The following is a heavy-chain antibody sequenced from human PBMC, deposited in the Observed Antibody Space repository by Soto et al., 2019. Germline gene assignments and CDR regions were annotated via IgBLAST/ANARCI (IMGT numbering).Heavy chain of an antibody. CDR1: GYSISSGYY. Sequence: SETLSLTCAVSGYSISSGYYWGWIRQPPGKGLERIGSIYHSGSTYYNPSLKSRVTISVDTSKNQFSLKLSSVTAADTAVYYCARHGDSSGYYFDYWGQGTLVTVSS. V-gene: IGHV4-38-2*01. CDR2: IYHSGST. J-gene: IGHJ4*02. CDR3: ARHGDSSGYYFDY. D-gene: IGHD3-22*01.